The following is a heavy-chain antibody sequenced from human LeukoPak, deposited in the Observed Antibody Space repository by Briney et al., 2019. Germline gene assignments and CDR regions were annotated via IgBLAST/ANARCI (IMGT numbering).Heavy chain of an antibody. D-gene: IGHD5-18*01. CDR3: ARVGTTAMALFHYYYYYMDV. V-gene: IGHV4-34*01. CDR2: INHSGST. CDR1: GGSFSGYY. Sequence: PSETLSLTCAVYGGSFSGYYWSWIRQPPGKGLEWIGEINHSGSTNYNPSLKSRVTISVDTSNNQFSLKLSSVTATDTAVYYCARVGTTAMALFHYYYYYMDVWGKGTTVTVSS. J-gene: IGHJ6*03.